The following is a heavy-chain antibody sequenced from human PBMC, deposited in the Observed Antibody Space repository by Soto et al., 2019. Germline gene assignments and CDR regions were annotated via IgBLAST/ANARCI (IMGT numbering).Heavy chain of an antibody. CDR2: ISGSGGST. CDR1: GVSGFTFSKYA. V-gene: IGHV3-23*01. CDR3: AKGQIWLPFDY. J-gene: IGHJ4*01. D-gene: IGHD3-10*01. Sequence: GGSLRLSCAASGVSGFTFSKYAMSWVRQAPGKGLEWVSAISGSGGSTYYADSVKGRFTISRDNSKNTLYLQMNSLRAEDTAVYYCAKGQIWLPFDYWGQGTLVTVSS.